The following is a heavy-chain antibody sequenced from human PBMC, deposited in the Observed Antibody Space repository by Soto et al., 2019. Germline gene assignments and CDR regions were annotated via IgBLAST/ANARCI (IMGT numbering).Heavy chain of an antibody. V-gene: IGHV3-66*01. CDR3: VRENYYYGMDV. CDR2: INAAGST. CDR1: GFDASVNY. Sequence: EVQLVESGGTLVQPGGSLRLSCAASGFDASVNYMTWVHQAPGKGLEWVSLINAAGSTLYADSVKGRFTISRDDSNNTLSLQMNSLRVEDTAMYYCVRENYYYGMDVWGQGTAVTVSS. J-gene: IGHJ6*02.